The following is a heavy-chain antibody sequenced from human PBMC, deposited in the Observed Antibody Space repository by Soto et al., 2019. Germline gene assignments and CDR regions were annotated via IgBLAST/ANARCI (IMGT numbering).Heavy chain of an antibody. CDR1: GGSISRGAYF. V-gene: IGHV4-31*03. J-gene: IGHJ4*02. Sequence: QVHLQESGPGQVRPSQTLSLSCSVSGGSISRGAYFWTWIRQFPGKGLEWIAYISYTGATYYNPSLKSRVTILADTSKNQFSLKLNSVTSADTAVYYCARGGPVSVSPAWRRLGYFDYWGQGTLVTVSS. CDR3: ARGGPVSVSPAWRRLGYFDY. D-gene: IGHD6-25*01. CDR2: ISYTGAT.